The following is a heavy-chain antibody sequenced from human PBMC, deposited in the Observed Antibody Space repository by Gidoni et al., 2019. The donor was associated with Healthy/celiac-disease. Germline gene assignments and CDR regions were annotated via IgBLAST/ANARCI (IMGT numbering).Heavy chain of an antibody. J-gene: IGHJ3*02. CDR1: RFSLSNARMG. CDR3: ARAVWSGLAFDI. Sequence: QVTLKESGSVMVKPTELLTLTCTLSRFSLSNARMGVSWIRDPPGKALEWLEHIFSNDEKSYSTSLKSRLTISKDTSKSQVVLTMTNMDPVDTATYYCARAVWSGLAFDIWGQGTMVTVSS. V-gene: IGHV2-26*01. CDR2: IFSNDEK. D-gene: IGHD3-3*01.